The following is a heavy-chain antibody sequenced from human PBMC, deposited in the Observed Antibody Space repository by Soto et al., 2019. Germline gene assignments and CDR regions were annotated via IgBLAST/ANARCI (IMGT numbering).Heavy chain of an antibody. J-gene: IGHJ6*02. CDR3: ARFVGVLDYYYYGMDV. Sequence: PSETLALTCTASGGSSSSSSYYCGWIRQPPGKGLEWIGSIYYSGSTYYNPSLKSRVTISVDTSKNQFSLKLSSVTAADTAVYYCARFVGVLDYYYYGMDVWGQRTTVP. CDR2: IYYSGST. V-gene: IGHV4-39*01. D-gene: IGHD3-16*01. CDR1: GGSSSSSSYY.